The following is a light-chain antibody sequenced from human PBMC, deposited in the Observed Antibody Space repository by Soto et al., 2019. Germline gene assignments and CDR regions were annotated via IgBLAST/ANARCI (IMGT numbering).Light chain of an antibody. V-gene: IGLV1-51*01. CDR2: DNN. Sequence: QSVLTQPPSVSAAPGQKVTISCSGSSSNIGNNYVSWYQQLPGTAPKLLIYDNNKRPSGIPDRFSGSKSGTSATLGITGLQTGDDADYYCGTWYNSLSAVVFGGGTQLTVL. CDR3: GTWYNSLSAVV. CDR1: SSNIGNNY. J-gene: IGLJ2*01.